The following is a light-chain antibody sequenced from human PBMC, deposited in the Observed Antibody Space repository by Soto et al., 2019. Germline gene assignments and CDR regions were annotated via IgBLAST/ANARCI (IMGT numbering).Light chain of an antibody. CDR3: QQYGTSPIA. J-gene: IGKJ5*01. CDR2: VAS. V-gene: IGKV3-20*01. Sequence: ELVLTQSPGTLSLSPGERATLSCRASQSVGSNFLAWYQQKPGQAPRLLINVASSRATGIPDRFSGSGSGTDFTLTISRLEPEDFAVYYCQQYGTSPIAFGQGTRPEIK. CDR1: QSVGSNF.